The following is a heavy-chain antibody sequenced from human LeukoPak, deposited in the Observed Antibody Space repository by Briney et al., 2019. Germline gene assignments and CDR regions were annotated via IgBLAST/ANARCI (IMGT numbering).Heavy chain of an antibody. D-gene: IGHD4-17*01. CDR2: INSDGSHT. Sequence: PGGSLRLSCAASGFTFSTYWMHWVRQAPGKGLVWVSRINSDGSHTSYADSVKGRFTISRDNSKNTLYLQMNSLRAEDTAVYYCVATVTILDYWGQGTLVTVSS. CDR1: GFTFSTYW. CDR3: VATVTILDY. J-gene: IGHJ4*02. V-gene: IGHV3-74*01.